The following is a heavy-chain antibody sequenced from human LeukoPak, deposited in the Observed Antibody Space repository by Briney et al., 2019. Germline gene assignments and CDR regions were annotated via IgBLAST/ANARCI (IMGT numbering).Heavy chain of an antibody. V-gene: IGHV3-7*01. CDR2: IKQDGSEK. CDR3: AREGQRGVLRYFDWNLQPHWFDP. D-gene: IGHD3-9*01. J-gene: IGHJ5*02. Sequence: GGSLRLSCAGSGFTFSSYEMNWVRQAPGKGLEWVANIKQDGSEKYYVDSVKGRFTISRDNAKNSLYLQMNSLRAEDTAVYYCAREGQRGVLRYFDWNLQPHWFDPWGQGTLVTVSS. CDR1: GFTFSSYE.